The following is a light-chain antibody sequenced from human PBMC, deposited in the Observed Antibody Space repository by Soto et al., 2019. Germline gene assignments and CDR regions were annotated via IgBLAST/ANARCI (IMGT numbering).Light chain of an antibody. J-gene: IGKJ3*01. CDR3: QQRNTWPFT. Sequence: EILLTQSPATLSLSPGERATLSCRASQDVDSYLAWYQQTPGQDPRLLIYDASNRAPGIPARFSGSGSGSDFTLTISSLAPEDFAVYYCQQRNTWPFTFGPGTKVDIK. CDR2: DAS. V-gene: IGKV3-11*01. CDR1: QDVDSY.